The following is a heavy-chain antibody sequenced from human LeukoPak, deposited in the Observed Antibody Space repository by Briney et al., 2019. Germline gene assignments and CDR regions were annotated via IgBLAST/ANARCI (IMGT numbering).Heavy chain of an antibody. CDR1: GVSISSYY. J-gene: IGHJ2*01. D-gene: IGHD6-13*01. CDR3: ARVYYSNSYDYWYFDL. Sequence: SETLSLTCTVSGVSISSYYWSWIRQPPGKGLEWIGYIFYSGSTNYNPSLKSRVTISVDTSKNQFSLKLSSVTAADTAVYYCARVYYSNSYDYWYFDLWGRGTLVTVSS. CDR2: IFYSGST. V-gene: IGHV4-59*01.